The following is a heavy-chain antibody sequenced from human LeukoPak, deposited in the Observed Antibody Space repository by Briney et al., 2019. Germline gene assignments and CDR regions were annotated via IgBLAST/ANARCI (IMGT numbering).Heavy chain of an antibody. CDR1: GFTFSSYA. V-gene: IGHV3-23*01. J-gene: IGHJ6*03. D-gene: IGHD3-22*01. Sequence: GGSLRLSCAASGFTFSSYAMSWVRQAPGKGLEWVSAISGSGGSTYYADSVKGRFTISRDNSKNTLYLQMNSLRAEDTAVYYCAKDKALHYYDSSGYLAYYYYYMDVWGKGTTVTVSS. CDR3: AKDKALHYYDSSGYLAYYYYYMDV. CDR2: ISGSGGST.